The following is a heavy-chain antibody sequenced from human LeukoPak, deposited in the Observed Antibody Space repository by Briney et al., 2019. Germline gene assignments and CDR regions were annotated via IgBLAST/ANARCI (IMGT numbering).Heavy chain of an antibody. D-gene: IGHD3-10*01. CDR2: ISAYNGNT. Sequence: GASVKVSCKASGYTFTSYGISWVRQAPGQGLEWMGWISAYNGNTNYAQKLQGRVTMTTDTSTSTAYMGLRSLRSDDTAVYYCARVIWFGELSGWFDPWGQGTLVTVSS. CDR1: GYTFTSYG. CDR3: ARVIWFGELSGWFDP. J-gene: IGHJ5*02. V-gene: IGHV1-18*01.